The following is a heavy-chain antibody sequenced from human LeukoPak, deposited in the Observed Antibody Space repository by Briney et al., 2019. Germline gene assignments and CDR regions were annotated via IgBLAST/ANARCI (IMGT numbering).Heavy chain of an antibody. Sequence: ASVKVSCKASGYTFTGYYMHWVRQAPGQGLEWMGWINPNSGDTNYSQKFQGRVSMTRDTSINTAYMELSSLRSEDTAVYYCASSMTTVTPFFDYWGQGTLVTVSS. V-gene: IGHV1-2*02. CDR1: GYTFTGYY. CDR3: ASSMTTVTPFFDY. CDR2: INPNSGDT. D-gene: IGHD4-17*01. J-gene: IGHJ4*02.